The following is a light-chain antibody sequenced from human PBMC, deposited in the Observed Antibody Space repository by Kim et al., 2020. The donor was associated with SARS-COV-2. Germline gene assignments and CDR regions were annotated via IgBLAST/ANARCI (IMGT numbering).Light chain of an antibody. CDR3: SAWDSSLNAWV. V-gene: IGLV10-54*01. CDR2: RNN. Sequence: QTAPLPCMGTSKNVGDQGAAWLQQHQCHPPKLLSYRNNNRPSGISERLSASRSGNTASLTITALQPEDEADYYCSAWDSSLNAWVFGGGTQLTVL. CDR1: SKNVGDQG. J-gene: IGLJ3*02.